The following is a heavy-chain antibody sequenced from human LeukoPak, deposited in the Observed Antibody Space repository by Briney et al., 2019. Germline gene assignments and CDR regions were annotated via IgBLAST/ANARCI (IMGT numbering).Heavy chain of an antibody. V-gene: IGHV4-61*02. CDR1: GGSISSGSYY. CDR2: IYTSGST. Sequence: PSQTLSLTCTVSGGSISSGSYYWSWIRQPAGKGLEWIGRIYTSGSTNYNPSLKSRVTISVDTSKNQFSLKLSSVTAADTAVYYCARLNYRSYLDYWGQGTLVTVSS. CDR3: ARLNYRSYLDY. J-gene: IGHJ4*02. D-gene: IGHD4-11*01.